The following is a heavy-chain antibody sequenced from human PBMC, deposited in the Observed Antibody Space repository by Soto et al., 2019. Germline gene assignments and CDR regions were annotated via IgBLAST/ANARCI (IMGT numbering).Heavy chain of an antibody. CDR3: VRDGTKTLRDWFDP. Sequence: PSKTLSLTCTVSSASISGFDWSWIRKSAGKGLEWIGRIYATGTTDYNPSLKSRVMMSVDTSKKQFSLKLRSVTAADTAVYYCVRDGTKTLRDWFDPWGQGSSGTVS. V-gene: IGHV4-4*07. CDR1: SASISGFD. D-gene: IGHD1-1*01. J-gene: IGHJ5*02. CDR2: IYATGTT.